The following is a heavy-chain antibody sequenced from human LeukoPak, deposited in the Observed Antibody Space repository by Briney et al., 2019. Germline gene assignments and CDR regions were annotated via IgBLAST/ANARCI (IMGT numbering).Heavy chain of an antibody. V-gene: IGHV4-34*01. CDR1: GGSFSGYY. CDR2: INHSGST. Sequence: PSETLSLTCAVYGGSFSGYYWSWIRQPPGKGLEWIGEINHSGSTNYNPSLKSRVTISVDTSKNQFSLKLSSVTAADTAVYYCAPRGGIAAAGTGLGDWSQGTLVTVSS. J-gene: IGHJ4*02. CDR3: APRGGIAAAGTGLGD. D-gene: IGHD6-13*01.